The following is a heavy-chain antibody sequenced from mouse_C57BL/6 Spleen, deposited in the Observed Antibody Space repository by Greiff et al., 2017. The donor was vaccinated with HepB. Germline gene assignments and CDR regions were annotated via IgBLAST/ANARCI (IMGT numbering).Heavy chain of an antibody. D-gene: IGHD2-14*01. Sequence: QVHVKQPGAELVRPGSSVKLSCKASGYTFTSYWMHWVKQRPIQGLEWIGNIDPSDSETHYNQKFKDKATLTVDKSSSTAYMQLSSLTSEDSAVYYCARRGVLAWFAYWGQGTLVTVSA. CDR2: IDPSDSET. CDR3: ARRGVLAWFAY. CDR1: GYTFTSYW. V-gene: IGHV1-52*01. J-gene: IGHJ3*01.